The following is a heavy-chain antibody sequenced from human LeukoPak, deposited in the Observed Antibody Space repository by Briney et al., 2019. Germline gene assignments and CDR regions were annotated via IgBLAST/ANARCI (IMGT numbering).Heavy chain of an antibody. CDR3: ARGFPTGDRAGVDY. CDR2: MNPNSGNT. V-gene: IGHV1-8*01. J-gene: IGHJ4*02. D-gene: IGHD7-27*01. CDR1: GYTFTSYD. Sequence: ASVKVSCKASGYTFTSYDINWVRQATGQGLEWMGWMNPNSGNTGYAQKFQGRATMTRNTSISTAYMELSSLRSEDTAVYYCARGFPTGDRAGVDYWGQGTLVTVSS.